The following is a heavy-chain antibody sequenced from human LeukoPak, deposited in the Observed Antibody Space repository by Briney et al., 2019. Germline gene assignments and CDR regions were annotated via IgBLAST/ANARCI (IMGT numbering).Heavy chain of an antibody. D-gene: IGHD3-3*01. CDR1: GDSVSSNGAS. Sequence: SQTLSLTCAISGDSVSSNGASWNWIRQSPSRGLEWLGRTYYRSQQWHSDYAPSVKGRITLNPDTSKNQFSLQLNTMTHEYTAVYYSGRETDFGVVTNWGQGTLVTVSS. CDR3: GRETDFGVVTN. CDR2: TYYRSQQWHS. V-gene: IGHV6-1*01. J-gene: IGHJ4*02.